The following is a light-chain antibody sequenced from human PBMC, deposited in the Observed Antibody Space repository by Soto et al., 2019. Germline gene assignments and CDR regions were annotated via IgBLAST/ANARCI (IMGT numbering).Light chain of an antibody. J-gene: IGLJ1*01. CDR2: GNN. CDR3: QSYDSSLSGSRV. V-gene: IGLV1-40*01. Sequence: SVLTQPPSVSGAPGQRVTISCTGSSSNIGAGYYVHWYQQLPGTAPKLLIYGNNNRPSGVPDRFSGSQSGTSASLAITGLQAEDEADYYCQSYDSSLSGSRVFGTGTKATVL. CDR1: SSNIGAGYY.